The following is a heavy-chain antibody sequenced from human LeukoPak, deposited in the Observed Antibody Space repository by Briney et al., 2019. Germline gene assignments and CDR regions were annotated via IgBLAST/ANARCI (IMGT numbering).Heavy chain of an antibody. Sequence: GGSLRLSCSASGFTFGAYFMHWVRQAPGKGLQYVSSISSNEYDTYYADSVKGRFTISRDNAKNSLYLQMNSLRAEDTAVYYCARDSGTFDYWGQGTLVTVSS. CDR2: ISSNEYDT. J-gene: IGHJ4*02. CDR3: ARDSGTFDY. D-gene: IGHD1-7*01. V-gene: IGHV3-64*04. CDR1: GFTFGAYF.